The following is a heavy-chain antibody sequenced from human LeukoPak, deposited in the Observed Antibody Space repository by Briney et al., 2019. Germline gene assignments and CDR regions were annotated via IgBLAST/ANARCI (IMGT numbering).Heavy chain of an antibody. D-gene: IGHD6-19*01. V-gene: IGHV1-8*03. CDR3: ARNVAGTGDFDY. J-gene: IGHJ4*02. CDR2: MNPNSGHT. Sequence: ASVKVSCKASGCTFTSYDINWVRQATGQGLEWMGWMNPNSGHTGSAQKFQGRVTITRDTSISTVYMELSSLRSEDTAVYYCARNVAGTGDFDYWGQGTLATVSS. CDR1: GCTFTSYD.